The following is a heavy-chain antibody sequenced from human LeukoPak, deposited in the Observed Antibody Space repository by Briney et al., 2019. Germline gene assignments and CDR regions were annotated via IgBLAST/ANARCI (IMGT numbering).Heavy chain of an antibody. J-gene: IGHJ4*02. Sequence: GGSLRLSCAASGFTFSSYAMSWVRQAPGKGLEWVSAISGSGGSTYYADSVKGRFTISRDNAKNLVYLHMNSLRDEDTALYYCARGLGSSWFYRWGQGTLVTVSS. CDR3: ARGLGSSWFYR. CDR2: ISGSGGST. V-gene: IGHV3-23*01. CDR1: GFTFSSYA. D-gene: IGHD6-13*01.